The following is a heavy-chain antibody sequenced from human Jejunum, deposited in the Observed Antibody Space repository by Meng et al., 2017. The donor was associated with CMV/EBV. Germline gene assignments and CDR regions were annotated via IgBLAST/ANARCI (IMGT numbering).Heavy chain of an antibody. CDR3: AKAGTRLKSGPHLMVREGIMYFDH. D-gene: IGHD3-10*01. Sequence: SGVSRGPGKWLGWVAANSGNGVGTNDYDYVKGRFTISRDNSKNTLYLQMNRMRPEDTALYYWAKAGTRLKSGPHLMVREGIMYFDHWGQGTLVTVSS. V-gene: IGHV3-23*01. J-gene: IGHJ4*02. CDR2: NSGNGVGT.